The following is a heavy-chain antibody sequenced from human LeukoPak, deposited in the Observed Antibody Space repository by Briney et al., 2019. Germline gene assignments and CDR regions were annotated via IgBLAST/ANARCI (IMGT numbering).Heavy chain of an antibody. V-gene: IGHV4-59*01. CDR1: GGSISSYY. J-gene: IGHJ4*02. D-gene: IGHD4-17*01. Sequence: PSETLSLTCTVSGGSISSYYWSWIRQPPGKGLEWIGYIYYSGSTNYNPSLKSRVTISVDTSKNQFSLKLSSVTAADTAVYYCARTYGDYVSIFDYWGQGTLVTVSS. CDR3: ARTYGDYVSIFDY. CDR2: IYYSGST.